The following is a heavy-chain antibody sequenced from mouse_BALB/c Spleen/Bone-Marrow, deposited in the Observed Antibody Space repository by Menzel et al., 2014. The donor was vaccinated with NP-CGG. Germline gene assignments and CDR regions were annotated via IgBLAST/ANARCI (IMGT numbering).Heavy chain of an antibody. Sequence: VQLQQSGAELMKPGASVKISCKATGHTFSSYRIEWVNQRPGHGLEWIGEILPGSGSTNYNEKFKGKATFTADTSSNTSYMQLSSLTSEDSAVYYCARSTGTWDYWGQGTTLTVSS. J-gene: IGHJ2*01. CDR3: ARSTGTWDY. V-gene: IGHV1-9*01. CDR1: GHTFSSYR. D-gene: IGHD4-1*02. CDR2: ILPGSGST.